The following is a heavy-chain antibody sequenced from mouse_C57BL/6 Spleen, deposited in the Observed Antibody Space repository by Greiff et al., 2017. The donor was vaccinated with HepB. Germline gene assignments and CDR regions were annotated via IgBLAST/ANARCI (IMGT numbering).Heavy chain of an antibody. J-gene: IGHJ2*01. CDR3: ARSPYGNYFDY. D-gene: IGHD2-1*01. CDR2: IYPRSGNT. CDR1: GYTFTSYG. V-gene: IGHV1-81*01. Sequence: LVESGAELARPGASVKLSCKASGYTFTSYGISWVKQRTGQGLEWIGEIYPRSGNTYYNEKFKGKATLTADKSSSTAYMELRSLTSEDSAVYFCARSPYGNYFDYWGQGTTLTVSS.